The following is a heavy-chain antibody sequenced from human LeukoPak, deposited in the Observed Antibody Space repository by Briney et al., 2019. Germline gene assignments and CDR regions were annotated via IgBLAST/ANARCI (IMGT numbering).Heavy chain of an antibody. CDR3: ARGGPYNWNDAHYDSSGYYLDY. CDR1: GFTFSSYW. CDR2: IKQDGSEK. Sequence: PGGSLRLSCAASGFTFSSYWMSWVRQSPGKGLEWVANIKQDGSEKYYVDSVKGRFTISRDNAKNSLYLQMNSLRAEDTAVYYCARGGPYNWNDAHYDSSGYYLDYWGQGTLVTVSS. D-gene: IGHD3-22*01. V-gene: IGHV3-7*01. J-gene: IGHJ4*02.